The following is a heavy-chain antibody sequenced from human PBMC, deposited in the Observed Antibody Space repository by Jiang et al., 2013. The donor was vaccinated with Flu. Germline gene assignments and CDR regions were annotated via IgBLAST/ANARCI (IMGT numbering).Heavy chain of an antibody. Sequence: SGAEVKKPGASVKVSCKASGYTFTSYDINWVRQATGQGLEWMGWMNPNSGNTGYAQKFQGRVTMTRNTSISTAYMELSSLRSEDTAVYYCARGRDGALNWWPIAARRGYYFDYWGQGTLVTVSS. CDR3: ARGRDGALNWWPIAARRGYYFDY. V-gene: IGHV1-8*01. J-gene: IGHJ4*02. CDR1: GYTFTSYD. D-gene: IGHD6-6*01. CDR2: MNPNSGNT.